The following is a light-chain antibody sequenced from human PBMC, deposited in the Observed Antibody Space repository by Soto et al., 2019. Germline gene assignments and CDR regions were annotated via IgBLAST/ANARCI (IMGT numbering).Light chain of an antibody. CDR3: SSFTIASTRI. CDR1: SSDIGAFNF. Sequence: QSALTQPASVSGSPGQSISIPCTGTSSDIGAFNFVSWYQQHPGKAPKVLIDGVTNRPSGVDYRFSGSKSGNTAALIISGLRPEYEADYYCSSFTIASTRIFGTGTKLTVL. V-gene: IGLV2-14*03. J-gene: IGLJ1*01. CDR2: GVT.